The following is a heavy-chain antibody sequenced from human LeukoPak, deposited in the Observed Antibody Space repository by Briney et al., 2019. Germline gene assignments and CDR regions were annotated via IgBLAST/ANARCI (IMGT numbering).Heavy chain of an antibody. CDR3: GRDYYDSSGDGAFDI. CDR1: GYIFTGYY. V-gene: IGHV1-2*02. CDR2: IDPNSGGT. D-gene: IGHD3-22*01. Sequence: ASVKVSCRASGYIFTGYYIHWVRQAPGQGLEWMGWIDPNSGGTNSAQKFQGRVTMTRDTSLSTAYMELSRLRSDDTAVYYCGRDYYDSSGDGAFDIWGQGTMVTVSS. J-gene: IGHJ3*02.